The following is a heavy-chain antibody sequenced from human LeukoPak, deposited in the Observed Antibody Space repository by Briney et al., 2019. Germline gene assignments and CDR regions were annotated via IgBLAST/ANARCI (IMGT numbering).Heavy chain of an antibody. CDR1: GYTFTSYD. V-gene: IGHV1-8*01. Sequence: GASVKVSCKASGYTFTSYDINWVRQATGQGLEWMGWMNPNSGNTGYAQKFQGRVTMTRNTSISTAYMELSSLRSEDTAVYYCARTSGSKYHTPYYFDYWGQGTLVTVSS. D-gene: IGHD1-26*01. CDR2: MNPNSGNT. CDR3: ARTSGSKYHTPYYFDY. J-gene: IGHJ4*02.